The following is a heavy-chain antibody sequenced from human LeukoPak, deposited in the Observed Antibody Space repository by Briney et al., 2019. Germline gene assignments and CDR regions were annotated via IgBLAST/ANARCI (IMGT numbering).Heavy chain of an antibody. CDR1: GYTFTSYY. CDR2: INPSGGST. Sequence: GASVKVSCKASGYTFTSYYMHWVRQAPGQGLEWMGIINPSGGSTSYAQKFQGRVTMTRGMSTGTVYMELSSLRSEDTAVYYCARDEGSSPNDYWGQGTLVTVSS. J-gene: IGHJ4*02. CDR3: ARDEGSSPNDY. D-gene: IGHD6-6*01. V-gene: IGHV1-46*01.